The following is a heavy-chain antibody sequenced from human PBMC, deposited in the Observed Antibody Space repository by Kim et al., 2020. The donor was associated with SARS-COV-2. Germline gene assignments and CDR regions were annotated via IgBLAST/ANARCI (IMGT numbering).Heavy chain of an antibody. CDR1: GYTFTSYG. CDR2: ISAYNGNT. J-gene: IGHJ6*02. Sequence: ASVKVSCKASGYTFTSYGISWVRQAPGQGLEWMGWISAYNGNTNYAQKLQGRVTMTTDTSTSTAYMELRSLRSDDTAVYYCARVDEISYYYYGMDVWGQGTTVTVSS. V-gene: IGHV1-18*04. CDR3: ARVDEISYYYYGMDV.